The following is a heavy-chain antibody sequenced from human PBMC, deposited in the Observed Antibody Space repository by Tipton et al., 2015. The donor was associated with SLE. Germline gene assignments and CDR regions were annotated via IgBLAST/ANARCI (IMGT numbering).Heavy chain of an antibody. V-gene: IGHV3-9*01. CDR2: INWNSDNR. Sequence: SLRLSCAASGFTFDDYAMHWVRQAPGRGLEWVSGINWNSDNRGYADSVKGRFTISRDNAKNSLYLQINSLRPEDTALYYCAKGIGNSGYLFDYWGQGALVTVSS. CDR1: GFTFDDYA. D-gene: IGHD5-12*01. J-gene: IGHJ4*02. CDR3: AKGIGNSGYLFDY.